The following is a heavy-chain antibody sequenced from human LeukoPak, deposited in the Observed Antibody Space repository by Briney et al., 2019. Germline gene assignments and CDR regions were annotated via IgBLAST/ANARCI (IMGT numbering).Heavy chain of an antibody. V-gene: IGHV4-31*03. J-gene: IGHJ4*02. Sequence: SQTLSLTCTVSGGSISSGGYYWSWLRQHPGKGLEWIGYIYYSGSTYYNPSLKSRVTISVDTSKNQFSLKLSSVTAADTAVYYCASHSGTLDFDYWGQGTWSPSPQ. CDR3: ASHSGTLDFDY. CDR2: IYYSGST. D-gene: IGHD1-14*01. CDR1: GGSISSGGYY.